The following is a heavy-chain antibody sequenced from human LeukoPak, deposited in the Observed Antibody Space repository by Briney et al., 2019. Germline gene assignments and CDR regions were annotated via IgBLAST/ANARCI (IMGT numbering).Heavy chain of an antibody. CDR1: GFTIRSYE. Sequence: GGSLRLSCAASGFTIRSYEMHWVGQAPGKGLVWVSYIKSDGRSTIYADSVKGRFTISRDNAKNTLYLQMSRLRAEDTAGYYCTRTYYYDSIDYFDGWGQGALVTASS. D-gene: IGHD3-22*01. J-gene: IGHJ4*02. CDR3: TRTYYYDSIDYFDG. V-gene: IGHV3-74*01. CDR2: IKSDGRST.